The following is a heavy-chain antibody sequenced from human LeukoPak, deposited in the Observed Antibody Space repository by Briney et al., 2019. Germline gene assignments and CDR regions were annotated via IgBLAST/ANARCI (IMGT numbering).Heavy chain of an antibody. V-gene: IGHV1-18*01. D-gene: IGHD6-19*01. CDR2: ISAYNGNT. Sequence: ASVKVSCKASGYTFTSYGISWVRQAPGQGLEWMGWISAYNGNTNCAQKLQGRVTMTTDTSTSTAYMELRSLRSDDTAVYYCARARYSSGWYRNDDFDYWGQGTLVTVSS. CDR3: ARARYSSGWYRNDDFDY. CDR1: GYTFTSYG. J-gene: IGHJ4*02.